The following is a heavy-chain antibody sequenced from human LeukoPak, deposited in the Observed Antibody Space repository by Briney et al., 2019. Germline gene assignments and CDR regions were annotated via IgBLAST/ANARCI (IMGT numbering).Heavy chain of an antibody. Sequence: GGSPRLSCAASGFTFSSYGMHWVRQAPGKGLEWVAFIRYDGSNKYYADSVKGRFTISRDNSKNTLYLQMNSLRAEDTAVYYCADGGPYYDFWSGYYTKNAFDIWGQGTMVTVSS. D-gene: IGHD3-3*01. CDR1: GFTFSSYG. V-gene: IGHV3-30*02. J-gene: IGHJ3*02. CDR2: IRYDGSNK. CDR3: ADGGPYYDFWSGYYTKNAFDI.